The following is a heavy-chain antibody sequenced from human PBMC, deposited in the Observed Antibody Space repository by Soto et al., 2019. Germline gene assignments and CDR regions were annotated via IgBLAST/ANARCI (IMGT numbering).Heavy chain of an antibody. CDR3: AKDGTTVVTLIDWYFDL. Sequence: QVQLVESGGGVVQPGRSLRLSCAASGFTFISYGMHWVRQAPGKGLEWVAVISYDGSNKYYADSVKGRFTISRDNSKNTLYLQMNSLRAEDTAVYYCAKDGTTVVTLIDWYFDLWGRGTLVTVSS. D-gene: IGHD1-7*01. CDR2: ISYDGSNK. J-gene: IGHJ2*01. V-gene: IGHV3-30*18. CDR1: GFTFISYG.